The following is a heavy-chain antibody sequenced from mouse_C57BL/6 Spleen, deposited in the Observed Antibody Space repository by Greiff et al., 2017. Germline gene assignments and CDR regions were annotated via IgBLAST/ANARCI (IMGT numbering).Heavy chain of an antibody. CDR1: GFTFSDAW. Sequence: EVKLVESGGGLVQPGGSMKLSCAASGFTFSDAWMDWVRQSPEKGLEWVAEIRNKANNHATYYAESVKGRFTISRDDSKSSVYLQMNSLRAEDTGIYYCTRQGDYAAWFAYWGQGTLVTVSA. CDR3: TRQGDYAAWFAY. J-gene: IGHJ3*01. D-gene: IGHD2-4*01. CDR2: IRNKANNHAT. V-gene: IGHV6-6*01.